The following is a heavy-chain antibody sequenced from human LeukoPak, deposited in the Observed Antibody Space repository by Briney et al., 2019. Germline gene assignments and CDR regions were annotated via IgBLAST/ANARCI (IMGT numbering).Heavy chain of an antibody. CDR2: ISSSGSTM. Sequence: GGSLRLSCAASGFIFSSHGMSWIRQAPGKGLEWVSYISSSGSTMYYTDSVKGRFTISRDNAKDSLYLQMNSLRAEDTAVYYCARDPGSGYEEHFDYWGQGTLVTVSS. V-gene: IGHV3-11*01. J-gene: IGHJ4*02. CDR3: ARDPGSGYEEHFDY. D-gene: IGHD5-12*01. CDR1: GFIFSSHG.